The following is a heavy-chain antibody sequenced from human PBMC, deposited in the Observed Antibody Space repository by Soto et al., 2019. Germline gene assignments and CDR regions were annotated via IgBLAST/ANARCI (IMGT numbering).Heavy chain of an antibody. D-gene: IGHD1-26*01. Sequence: EVQLVESGGGLVQPGGSLRLSCAASGFTISNNYMNWVRQAPGKGLEWVSFIYSGDSTNYADSVKGRFTISRDNSKNTGYLQLTTRGAEEPAGYYWGGGGGATGEYYYHYYTLDVWGQGTTVTVSS. CDR3: GGGGGATGEYYYHYYTLDV. J-gene: IGHJ6*02. CDR1: GFTISNNY. CDR2: IYSGDST. V-gene: IGHV3-53*01.